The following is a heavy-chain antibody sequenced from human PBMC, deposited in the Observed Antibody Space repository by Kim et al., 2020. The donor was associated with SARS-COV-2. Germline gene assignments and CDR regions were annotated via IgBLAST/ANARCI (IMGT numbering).Heavy chain of an antibody. CDR3: AKGRSGSINSCYNY. Sequence: GGSLRLSCAASGFTFNNYAMSWVRQAPGKGLEWVSVTSSSSDGTYYADSVKGRFTISRDNSNNTLYLQMNSLRADDTAIYYCAKGRSGSINSCYNYWGQGTLVTVSS. CDR2: TSSSSDGT. V-gene: IGHV3-23*01. J-gene: IGHJ4*02. D-gene: IGHD2-2*01. CDR1: GFTFNNYA.